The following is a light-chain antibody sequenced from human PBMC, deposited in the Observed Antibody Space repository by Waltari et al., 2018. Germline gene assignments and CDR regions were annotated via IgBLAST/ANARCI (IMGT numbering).Light chain of an antibody. CDR1: SSNIGDGYD. V-gene: IGLV1-40*01. CDR2: GNS. J-gene: IGLJ3*02. Sequence: QSVLTPPPSVSGAPGQRVTIPCNGRSSNIGDGYDVHWYQQLPGTAPKLLIYGNSNRPSGVPDRFSGSKSGTSASLAITGLQAEDEADYYCQSYDSSLSEVFGGGTKLTVL. CDR3: QSYDSSLSEV.